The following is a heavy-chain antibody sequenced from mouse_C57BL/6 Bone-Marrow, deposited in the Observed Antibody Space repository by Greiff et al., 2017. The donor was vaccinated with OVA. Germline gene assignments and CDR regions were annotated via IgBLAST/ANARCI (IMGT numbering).Heavy chain of an antibody. Sequence: QVHVKQSGAELARPGASVKLSCKASGYTFTSYGISWVKQRPGQGLEWIGEIYPRSGNTYYNEKFKGKATLTADKSSSTAYMELRSLTSEDSAVYFCAIYDSSSDYWGQGTTLTVSS. CDR2: IYPRSGNT. V-gene: IGHV1-81*01. D-gene: IGHD1-1*01. CDR1: GYTFTSYG. J-gene: IGHJ2*01. CDR3: AIYDSSSDY.